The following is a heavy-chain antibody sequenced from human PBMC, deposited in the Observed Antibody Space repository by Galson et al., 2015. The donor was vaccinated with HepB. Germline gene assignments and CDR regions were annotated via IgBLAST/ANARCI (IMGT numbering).Heavy chain of an antibody. Sequence: SLRLSCAASGFTFRSYAMHWVRQAPGKGLEWVAVISFDGSNKYYADSVKGRFTISRDNSKNTLYLQMNSLRAEDTAVYYCATAYYYGSGSYYNGGLSNDYWGQGTLVTVSS. CDR1: GFTFRSYA. CDR2: ISFDGSNK. J-gene: IGHJ4*02. V-gene: IGHV3-30*04. D-gene: IGHD3-10*01. CDR3: ATAYYYGSGSYYNGGLSNDY.